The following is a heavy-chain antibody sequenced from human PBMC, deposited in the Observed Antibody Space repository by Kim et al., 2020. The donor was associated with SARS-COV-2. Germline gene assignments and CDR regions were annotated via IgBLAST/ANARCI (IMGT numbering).Heavy chain of an antibody. V-gene: IGHV3-30*02. CDR2: MRYHGSIV. Sequence: GGSLRLSCAASGFTFSICGMNWVRQAPGKGLEWLAFMRYHGSIVYYADSVKGRFTISRDNSKKTLSLQMNTLRAEDTAVYYCVQEPGSGVYERVVDVW. CDR1: GFTFSICG. D-gene: IGHD2-15*01. CDR3: VQEPGSGVYERVVDV. J-gene: IGHJ3*01.